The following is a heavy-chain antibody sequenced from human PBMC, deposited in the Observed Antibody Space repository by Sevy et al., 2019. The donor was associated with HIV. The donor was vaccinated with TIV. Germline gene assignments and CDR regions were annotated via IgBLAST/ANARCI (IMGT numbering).Heavy chain of an antibody. CDR2: INSDGSRT. D-gene: IGHD3-16*02. J-gene: IGHJ5*02. CDR3: ARGDDYIWGKYRYTGNHWFDP. CDR1: EFTFNNYW. Sequence: GGSLRLSCTASEFTFNNYWMHWVRQAPGKGLAWVSRINSDGSRTSYADSVKGRFTISRDNAKNTLYLQMNSLRAEDTAVYYCARGDDYIWGKYRYTGNHWFDPWGQGTLVTVSS. V-gene: IGHV3-74*01.